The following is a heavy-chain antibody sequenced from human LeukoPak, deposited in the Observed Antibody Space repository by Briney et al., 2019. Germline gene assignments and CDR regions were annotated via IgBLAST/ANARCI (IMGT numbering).Heavy chain of an antibody. CDR1: GGSISSGGYY. V-gene: IGHV4-31*03. D-gene: IGHD1-1*01. J-gene: IGHJ4*02. Sequence: PSQTLSLTCTVSGGSISSGGYYWSWIRQHPGKGLEWIGYIYYSGSTYYNPSLKSRVTISVDTSKNQFSLKLSSVTAADTAVYYCSRSQTGRNAGIFGYWGQGSLVTVSS. CDR3: SRSQTGRNAGIFGY. CDR2: IYYSGST.